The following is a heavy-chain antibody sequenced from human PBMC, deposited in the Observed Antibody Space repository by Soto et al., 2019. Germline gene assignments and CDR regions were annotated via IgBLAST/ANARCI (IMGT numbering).Heavy chain of an antibody. CDR2: INHSGST. V-gene: IGHV4-34*01. CDR3: ARYTEILTGYSTPDAFDI. Sequence: SETLSLTCAVYGGSFSGYYWSWIRQPPGKGLEWIGEINHSGSTNYNPSLKSRVTISVDTSKNQFSLKLSSVTAADTAVYYCARYTEILTGYSTPDAFDIWGQGTMVTVSS. D-gene: IGHD3-9*01. CDR1: GGSFSGYY. J-gene: IGHJ3*02.